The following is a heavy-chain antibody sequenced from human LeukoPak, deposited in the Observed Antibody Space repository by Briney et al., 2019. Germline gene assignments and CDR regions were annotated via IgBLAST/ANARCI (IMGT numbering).Heavy chain of an antibody. J-gene: IGHJ6*03. V-gene: IGHV1-69*05. CDR3: ARDGGTGTYYHYMDV. Sequence: ASVKVSCKASGGTFSSYAISWVRQAPGQGLEWMGGIIPIFGTANYAQKFQGRVTITTDESTSTAYMELSSLRSEDTAVYYCARDGGTGTYYHYMDVWGKGTTVTVSS. CDR2: IIPIFGTA. CDR1: GGTFSSYA. D-gene: IGHD1/OR15-1a*01.